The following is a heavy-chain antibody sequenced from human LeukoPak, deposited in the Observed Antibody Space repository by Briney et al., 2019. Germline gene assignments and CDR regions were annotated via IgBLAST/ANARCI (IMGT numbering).Heavy chain of an antibody. CDR1: GYTFTGYY. J-gene: IGHJ4*02. Sequence: ASVKVSCKASGYTFTGYYMHWVRQAPGQGLEWMGWINPNSGGTNYAQKFQGRVTMTRDTSISTAYMELSRLRSDDTAVYYCARDRRTTVNALDYWGQGTLVTVSS. CDR2: INPNSGGT. V-gene: IGHV1-2*02. CDR3: ARDRRTTVNALDY. D-gene: IGHD4-11*01.